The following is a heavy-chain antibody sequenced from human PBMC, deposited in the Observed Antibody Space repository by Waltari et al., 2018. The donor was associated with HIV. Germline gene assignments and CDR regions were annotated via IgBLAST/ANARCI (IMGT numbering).Heavy chain of an antibody. CDR2: ISSTANTI. CDR3: AKEVVALPHYYYYGLDV. CDR1: GVTFRSSR. D-gene: IGHD2-15*01. J-gene: IGHJ6*02. V-gene: IGHV3-48*04. Sequence: QLVESGGGLVQPGGSLRFSCAAYGVTFRSSRMNWGRHAPGKGLEWVSYISSTANTIYYADSVKGRFTVSRDNAKNSLSLQMNSLRAEDTAVYFCAKEVVALPHYYYYGLDVWGQGTTVTVSS.